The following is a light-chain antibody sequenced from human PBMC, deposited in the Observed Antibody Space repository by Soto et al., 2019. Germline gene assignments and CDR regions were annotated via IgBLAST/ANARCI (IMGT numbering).Light chain of an antibody. V-gene: IGKV1-39*01. CDR1: QSVSSH. J-gene: IGKJ4*01. CDR2: AAS. CDR3: QQTYSTPLT. Sequence: DIQMTQSPSSLSASVGDGVTITCRASQSVSSHLNWYQQRPGKAPRLLIYAASILQSGVPSRFNGSGSGPNFTLTNSSLQPDDFATYYCQQTYSTPLTFGGGTKVEIK.